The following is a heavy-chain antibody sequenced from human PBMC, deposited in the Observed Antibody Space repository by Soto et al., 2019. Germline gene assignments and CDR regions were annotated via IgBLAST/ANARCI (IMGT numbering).Heavy chain of an antibody. J-gene: IGHJ6*02. CDR1: GFTFSDHY. CDR3: ARGYGSGSYYYYGMDV. D-gene: IGHD3-10*01. CDR2: TRNKANSYTT. V-gene: IGHV3-72*01. Sequence: VGSLRLSCAASGFTFSDHYMDWVRQAPGKGLEWVGRTRNKANSYTTEYAASVKGRFTISRDDSKNSLYLQMNSLKTEDTAVYYCARGYGSGSYYYYGMDVWGQGTTVTVSS.